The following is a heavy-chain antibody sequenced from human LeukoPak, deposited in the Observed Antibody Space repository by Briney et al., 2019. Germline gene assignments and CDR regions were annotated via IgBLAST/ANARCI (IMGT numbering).Heavy chain of an antibody. CDR2: LYFSGTT. V-gene: IGHV4-39*01. Sequence: SETLSLTCTVSGDSIGSSSYYWGWIRQPPGKGLEWVGSLYFSGTTYYNPSLKSRVTMSADTSKKQFSLKLSSVTAADTAVFYCARHSSVYSYGHAPFDYWGQGTLVTVSS. CDR1: GDSIGSSSYY. D-gene: IGHD5-18*01. J-gene: IGHJ4*02. CDR3: ARHSSVYSYGHAPFDY.